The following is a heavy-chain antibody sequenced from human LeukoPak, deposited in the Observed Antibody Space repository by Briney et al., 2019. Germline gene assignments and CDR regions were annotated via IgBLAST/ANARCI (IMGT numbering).Heavy chain of an antibody. J-gene: IGHJ4*02. CDR2: ILGKTDGGAT. CDR1: GFTFGNAW. D-gene: IGHD4-17*01. Sequence: GGSLRLSCAASGFTFGNAWMSWVRQAPGKGLGWVGRILGKTDGGATDYAAPVKNRFIISRDDSKNMLYLQMNSLKTEDTAVYYCTRSTVTTRGYYFDYWGQGTLVTVSS. V-gene: IGHV3-15*05. CDR3: TRSTVTTRGYYFDY.